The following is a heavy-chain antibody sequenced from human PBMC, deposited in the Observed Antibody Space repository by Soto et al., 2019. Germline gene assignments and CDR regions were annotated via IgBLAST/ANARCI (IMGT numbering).Heavy chain of an antibody. V-gene: IGHV4-39*01. J-gene: IGHJ5*02. CDR1: GGSISSSSYY. Sequence: SETLSLTCTVSGGSISSSSYYWGWFRQPPGKGLVWIGSIYYSGSTYYNPSLTSRVTLSVDPSKNQFSLKLSSVTAADRAGYYCARHHSDYGEEDLFAPWGQGALVTVSS. CDR2: IYYSGST. D-gene: IGHD4-17*01. CDR3: ARHHSDYGEEDLFAP.